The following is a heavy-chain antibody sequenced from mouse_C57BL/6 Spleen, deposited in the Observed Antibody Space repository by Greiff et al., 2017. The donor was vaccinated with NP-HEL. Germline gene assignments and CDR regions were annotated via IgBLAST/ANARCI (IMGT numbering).Heavy chain of an antibody. J-gene: IGHJ4*01. CDR2: IYPGDGDT. CDR1: GYAFSSSW. V-gene: IGHV1-82*01. Sequence: VKPGASVKISCKASGYAFSSSWMNWVKQRPGKGLEWIGRIYPGDGDTNYNGKFKGKATLTADKSSSTAYMQLSSLTSEDSAVYFCARPFTTVVNAMDYWGQGTSVTVSS. D-gene: IGHD1-1*01. CDR3: ARPFTTVVNAMDY.